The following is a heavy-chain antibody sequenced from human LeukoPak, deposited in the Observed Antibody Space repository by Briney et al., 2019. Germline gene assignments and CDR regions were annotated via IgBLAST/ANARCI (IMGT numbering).Heavy chain of an antibody. J-gene: IGHJ4*02. Sequence: GASVKVSCKAFGYTFTSYYMHWVRQAPGQGLEWMGIINPSGGSTSYAQKFQGRVTMTRDTSTSTVYMELSSLRSEDTAVYYCAREGYIPGEFDYWGQGTLVTVSS. CDR3: AREGYIPGEFDY. CDR2: INPSGGST. V-gene: IGHV1-46*01. D-gene: IGHD3-16*01. CDR1: GYTFTSYY.